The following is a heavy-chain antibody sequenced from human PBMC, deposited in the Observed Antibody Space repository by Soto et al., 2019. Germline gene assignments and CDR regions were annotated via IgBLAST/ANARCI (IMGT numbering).Heavy chain of an antibody. CDR2: IYSSGHT. CDR1: GDSVSSDTYY. D-gene: IGHD2-21*01. CDR3: ASDFRVFRRAFDH. V-gene: IGHV4-61*01. Sequence: QVQLQESGPGLVKPSETLSLTCSVSGDSVSSDTYYWTWIRQPPGKGLEWIGYIYSSGHTHYNPDLKSRVTISLDTSSNHVALKLTTVTDADTALYYCASDFRVFRRAFDHWGQGTLVPVS. J-gene: IGHJ4*02.